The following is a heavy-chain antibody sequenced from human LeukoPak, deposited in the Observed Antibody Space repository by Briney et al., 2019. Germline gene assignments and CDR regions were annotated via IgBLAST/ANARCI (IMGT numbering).Heavy chain of an antibody. V-gene: IGHV4-59*08. CDR3: ARHTTILGSWSY. D-gene: IGHD6-13*01. Sequence: KTSETLSLTCTVSGGSINDYYWTWIRQPPGKGLEWIGHIYYRGSTNYNPSLKSRVTISVDTSKNQFSLRLSSMTAADTAVYYCARHTTILGSWSYWGQGTLVTVSS. CDR1: GGSINDYY. CDR2: IYYRGST. J-gene: IGHJ4*02.